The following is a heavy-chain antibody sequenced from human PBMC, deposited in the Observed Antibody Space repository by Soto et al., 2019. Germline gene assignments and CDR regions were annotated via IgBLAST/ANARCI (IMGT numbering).Heavy chain of an antibody. V-gene: IGHV3-7*03. CDR2: IKEEGGEK. D-gene: IGHD6-19*01. Sequence: GGSLRLSCAASGFTFKNYWMNWVRQAPGKGLEWVANIKEEGGEKYSVQGRFTISRDDAKNSVYLQMNSLRVEDTAVYYCVRSSGWIFDYWGQGSLVTVS. J-gene: IGHJ4*02. CDR1: GFTFKNYW. CDR3: VRSSGWIFDY.